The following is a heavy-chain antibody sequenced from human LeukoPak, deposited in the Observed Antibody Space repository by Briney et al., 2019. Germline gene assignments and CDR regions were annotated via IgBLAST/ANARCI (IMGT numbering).Heavy chain of an antibody. CDR1: GGSISSGSYY. D-gene: IGHD3-22*01. CDR3: ARVSDYYDGSGYYGGEAFDI. V-gene: IGHV4-61*02. CDR2: VYTSGST. Sequence: SESLSLTCTASGGSISSGSYYWSWMRQPAGKGLESIGRVYTSGSTNSNPSLDSRVTISVDTSKNQFSLKLSSVAAADTAVYYCARVSDYYDGSGYYGGEAFDIWGQGTMVSVSS. J-gene: IGHJ3*02.